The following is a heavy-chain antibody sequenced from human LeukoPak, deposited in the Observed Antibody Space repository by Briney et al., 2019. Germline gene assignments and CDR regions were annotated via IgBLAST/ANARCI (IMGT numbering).Heavy chain of an antibody. CDR3: ARAGIGNALDY. CDR2: IWYEGSNK. Sequence: GGSLRLSCAAWGFNFSKYGMNWVRRAPGKGVEWVAIIWYEGSNKYFAESVMGRFTISKDNSKNTVYLQMNSLRIEDTAVYHCARAGIGNALDYWGPGTQVTVSS. J-gene: IGHJ4*02. CDR1: GFNFSKYG. V-gene: IGHV3-33*01. D-gene: IGHD2-2*01.